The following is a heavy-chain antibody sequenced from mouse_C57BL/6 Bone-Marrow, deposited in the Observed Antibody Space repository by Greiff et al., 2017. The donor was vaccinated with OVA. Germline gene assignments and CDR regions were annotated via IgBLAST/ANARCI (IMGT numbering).Heavy chain of an antibody. J-gene: IGHJ2*01. V-gene: IGHV14-4*01. CDR2: IDPENGDT. Sequence: VQLKQSGAELVRPGASVKLSCTASGFNIKDDYMHWVKQRPEQGLEWIGWIDPENGDTEYASKFQGKATITADTSSNTAYLQLSSLTSEDTAVYYCTPFITTVVARDYWGQGTTLTVSS. D-gene: IGHD1-1*01. CDR3: TPFITTVVARDY. CDR1: GFNIKDDY.